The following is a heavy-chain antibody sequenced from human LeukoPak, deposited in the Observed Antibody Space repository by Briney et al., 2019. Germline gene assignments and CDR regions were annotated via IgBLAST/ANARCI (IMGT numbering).Heavy chain of an antibody. Sequence: KSSETLSLTCTVSGASISNFHWVWVRQPPGNRLEWIGYLSSSGTPKYNPSLKNRVTTSVDTSRNQFSLNLRSVTAADTAVYYCARYGRIGSCTGAACYFGLDVWGRGTTVTVSS. CDR2: LSSSGTP. J-gene: IGHJ6*02. D-gene: IGHD2-8*02. V-gene: IGHV4-59*01. CDR3: ARYGRIGSCTGAACYFGLDV. CDR1: GASISNFH.